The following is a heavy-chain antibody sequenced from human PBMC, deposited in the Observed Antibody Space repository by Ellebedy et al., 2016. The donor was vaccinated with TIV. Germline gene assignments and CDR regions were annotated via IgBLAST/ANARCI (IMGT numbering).Heavy chain of an antibody. Sequence: GGSLRLXXVGFGFTFSDSVMHWVRQDPGKGLDWVAGISVDGRAVHYPDSVKGRFTISRDNAQNTVYLQMNSLRLEDTAVYYCVRGWYSSGHCDVFAMWGQGTIVTVSP. D-gene: IGHD6-19*01. J-gene: IGHJ3*02. CDR3: VRGWYSSGHCDVFAM. CDR1: GFTFSDSV. V-gene: IGHV3-30*03. CDR2: ISVDGRAV.